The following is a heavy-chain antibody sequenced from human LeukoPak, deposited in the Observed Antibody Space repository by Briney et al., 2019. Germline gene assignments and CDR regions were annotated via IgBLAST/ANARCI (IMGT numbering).Heavy chain of an antibody. CDR1: GGSFSGYY. CDR3: ARGVAYSGSYPAEGLFDY. CDR2: INHSGST. D-gene: IGHD1-26*01. V-gene: IGHV4-34*01. J-gene: IGHJ4*02. Sequence: SETLSLTCAVYGGSFSGYYWSWIRQPPGKGLEWIGEINHSGSTNYNPSLKSRVTISVDTSKNQFSLKLSSVTAADTAVYYCARGVAYSGSYPAEGLFDYWGRGTLVTVSS.